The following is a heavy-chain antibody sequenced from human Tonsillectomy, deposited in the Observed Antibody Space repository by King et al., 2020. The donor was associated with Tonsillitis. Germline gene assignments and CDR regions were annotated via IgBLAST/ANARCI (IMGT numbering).Heavy chain of an antibody. CDR3: LRDCDSLGSYFNHFVDR. J-gene: IGHJ5*02. CDR2: INWNAASI. D-gene: IGHD3-10*01. Sequence: QLVQSGGGVVRHGGSLRLSCVASGFRFGDFAMGWVRQVPGKGLEWVAGINWNAASIGYADSVKGRFIISRDYAKNSLYLQMNSLKPDDTAFYYCLRDCDSLGSYFNHFVDRGGQGTLVTVSS. CDR1: GFRFGDFA. V-gene: IGHV3-20*04.